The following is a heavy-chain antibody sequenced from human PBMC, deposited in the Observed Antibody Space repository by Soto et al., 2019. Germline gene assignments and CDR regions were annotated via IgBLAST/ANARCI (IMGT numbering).Heavy chain of an antibody. Sequence: GESLKISCKGSGYSFTSYWIGWVRQMPGKGLEWMGIIYPGDSDTRYSPSFQGQVTISADKSISTAYLQWSSLKASDTAMYYCARVITFGGVIVKPPPSVGFDPWGQGTLVTVSS. CDR3: ARVITFGGVIVKPPPSVGFDP. CDR1: GYSFTSYW. D-gene: IGHD3-16*02. CDR2: IYPGDSDT. V-gene: IGHV5-51*01. J-gene: IGHJ5*02.